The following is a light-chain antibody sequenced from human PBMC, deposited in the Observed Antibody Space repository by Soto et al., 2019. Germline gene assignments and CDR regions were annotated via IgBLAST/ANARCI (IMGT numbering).Light chain of an antibody. Sequence: EIVMTXXPXXLSVSPGERATLSCRASQSVSSNLAWYQQKPGQAPRLLIYGASTRATGIPARFSGSGSGTEFTLTISSLQSEDFAVYYCQQYNNWPPITFGQGTRLEIK. CDR3: QQYNNWPPIT. V-gene: IGKV3-15*01. CDR2: GAS. J-gene: IGKJ5*01. CDR1: QSVSSN.